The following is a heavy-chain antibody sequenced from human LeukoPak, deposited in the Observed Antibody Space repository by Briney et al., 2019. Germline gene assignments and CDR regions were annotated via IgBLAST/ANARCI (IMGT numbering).Heavy chain of an antibody. CDR2: IYYSGST. CDR3: ARDPGPYSSGRLQNAFDI. D-gene: IGHD6-19*01. CDR1: GGSISSYY. J-gene: IGHJ3*02. V-gene: IGHV4-59*12. Sequence: PSETLSLTCTVSGGSISSYYWSWIRQPPGKGLEWIGYIYYSGSTNYNPSLKSRVTISVDTSKNQFSLKLSSVTAADTAVYYCARDPGPYSSGRLQNAFDIWGQGTMVTVSS.